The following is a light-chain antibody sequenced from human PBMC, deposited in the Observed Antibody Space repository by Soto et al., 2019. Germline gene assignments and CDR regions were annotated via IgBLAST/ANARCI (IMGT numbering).Light chain of an antibody. J-gene: IGKJ3*01. CDR1: QGVRSS. CDR3: LQHNSYPFT. Sequence: DIQMTQSPSSLSASAGDRVTITCRASQGVRSSLDWYQQEPGKAPKRLIYEISSLQSGVPSRFSGSGSGTEFTLTISSLQPEDFVTYYCLQHNSYPFTFGPGTKVDIK. V-gene: IGKV1-17*01. CDR2: EIS.